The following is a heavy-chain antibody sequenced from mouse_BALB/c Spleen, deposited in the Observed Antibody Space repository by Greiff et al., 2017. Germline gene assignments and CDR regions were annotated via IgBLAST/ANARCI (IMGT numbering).Heavy chain of an antibody. V-gene: IGHV5-6-4*01. J-gene: IGHJ2*01. D-gene: IGHD1-1*01. Sequence: EVKLMESGGGLVKPGGSLKLSCAASGFTFSSYTMSWVRQTPEKRLEWVATISSGGSYTYYPDSVKGRFTISRDNAKNTLYLQMSSLKSEDTAMYYCTRDIVMTAVVATDYWGQGTTLTVSS. CDR1: GFTFSSYT. CDR2: ISSGGSYT. CDR3: TRDIVMTAVVATDY.